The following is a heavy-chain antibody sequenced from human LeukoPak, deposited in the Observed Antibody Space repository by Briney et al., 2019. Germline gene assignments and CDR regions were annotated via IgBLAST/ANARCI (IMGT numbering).Heavy chain of an antibody. CDR2: ISAYNGNT. CDR1: GYTFTSYG. V-gene: IGHV1-18*01. D-gene: IGHD4-17*01. J-gene: IGHJ4*02. Sequence: GASVKVSCKASGYTFTSYGISWVRQAPGQWLEWMGWISAYNGNTNYAQKLQGRVTMTTDTSTSTAYMELRSLRSDDTAVYYCARDDYGEYSARENDYWGQGTLVTVSS. CDR3: ARDDYGEYSARENDY.